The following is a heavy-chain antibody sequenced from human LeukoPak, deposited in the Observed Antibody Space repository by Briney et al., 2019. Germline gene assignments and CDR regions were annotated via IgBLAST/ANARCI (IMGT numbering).Heavy chain of an antibody. CDR3: AREGYYGSGSPPSLYFDY. J-gene: IGHJ4*02. V-gene: IGHV3-30-3*01. Sequence: GGSLRLSCAASGFTFRDYVIHWVRQAPDKGLAWVAVTSPDLNVKLYADSVKGRFTISRDNSRSTLYLQMNSLRPEDTAIYYCAREGYYGSGSPPSLYFDYWGQGTLVTVSS. D-gene: IGHD3-10*01. CDR1: GFTFRDYV. CDR2: TSPDLNVK.